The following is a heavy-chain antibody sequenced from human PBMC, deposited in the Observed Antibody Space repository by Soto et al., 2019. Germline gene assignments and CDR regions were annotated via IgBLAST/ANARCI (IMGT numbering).Heavy chain of an antibody. CDR1: GFSLSTHTVG. V-gene: IGHV2-5*02. J-gene: IGHJ4*01. CDR3: ARIVPFDYRGYNFEF. Sequence: QITLKESGPTLVKPTQNLTLTCTFSGFSLSTHTVGVAWFRQPPGKALEWLALIFWDEDKRYSPSRKSRLTITQDTSKSQVVLTMSDMDPVDTATYFCARIVPFDYRGYNFEFSGHGILVTVAS. CDR2: IFWDEDK. D-gene: IGHD3-9*01.